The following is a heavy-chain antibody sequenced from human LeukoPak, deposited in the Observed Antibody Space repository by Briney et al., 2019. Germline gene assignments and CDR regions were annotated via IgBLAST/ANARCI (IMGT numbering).Heavy chain of an antibody. CDR3: ARVIVVGATRDWFDP. CDR1: GGSFSGYY. D-gene: IGHD1-26*01. Sequence: SETLSLTCAVYGGSFSGYYWSWIRQPPGKGLEWIGEINHSGSTNYNPSLKSRVTISVDTSKNQFSLKLSSVTAADTAVYYCARVIVVGATRDWFDPWGQGTLVTVSS. V-gene: IGHV4-34*01. J-gene: IGHJ5*02. CDR2: INHSGST.